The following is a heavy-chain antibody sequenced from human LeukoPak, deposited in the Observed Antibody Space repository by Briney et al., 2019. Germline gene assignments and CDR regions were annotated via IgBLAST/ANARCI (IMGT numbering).Heavy chain of an antibody. CDR1: GFTFSSYS. D-gene: IGHD3-3*01. J-gene: IGHJ4*02. Sequence: GGSLRLSCAASGFTFSSYSMNWVRQAPGKGLEWVSSISSSSSYIYYADSVKGRFTISRDNAKNSLYLQMNSLRAEDTAVYYCAKADLEWLGPLYFDHWGQGTLVTVSS. CDR2: ISSSSSYI. CDR3: AKADLEWLGPLYFDH. V-gene: IGHV3-21*04.